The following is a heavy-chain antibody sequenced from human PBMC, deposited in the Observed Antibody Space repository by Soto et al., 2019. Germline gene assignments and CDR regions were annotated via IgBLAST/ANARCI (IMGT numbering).Heavy chain of an antibody. D-gene: IGHD6-19*01. V-gene: IGHV3-30*18. CDR2: ISYDGSNK. Sequence: GGSLRLSCAASGFTFSSYGMHWVRQAPGKGLEWVAVISYDGSNKYYADSVKGRFTISRDNSKNTLYLQMNSLRAEDTAVYYCAKDGPVAGKNYYYYYGMDVWGQGTTVTVSS. CDR3: AKDGPVAGKNYYYYYGMDV. CDR1: GFTFSSYG. J-gene: IGHJ6*02.